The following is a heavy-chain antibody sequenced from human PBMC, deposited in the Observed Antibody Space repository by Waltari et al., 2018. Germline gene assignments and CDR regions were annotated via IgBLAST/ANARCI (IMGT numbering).Heavy chain of an antibody. CDR3: TREVVPAATIVVNWFDP. V-gene: IGHV7-4-1*02. J-gene: IGHJ5*02. CDR2: IITSTGNP. Sequence: AINWVRQAPGQGLELMGWIITSTGNPTYAQGFRGRFVFSLDTSVSTAYLQINNLQADDTAVYYCTREVVPAATIVVNWFDPWGQGTLVTVSS. D-gene: IGHD2-2*01. CDR1: A.